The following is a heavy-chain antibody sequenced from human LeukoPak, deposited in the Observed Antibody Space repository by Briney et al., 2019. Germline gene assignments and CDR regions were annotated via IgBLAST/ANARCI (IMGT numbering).Heavy chain of an antibody. D-gene: IGHD6-19*01. CDR3: ARGIAVAENNWFDP. CDR2: ISSSGNTI. V-gene: IGHV3-11*04. CDR1: GFTFSDYY. Sequence: PGGSLRLSCAASGFTFSDYYMSWIRQAPGKGLEWVSYISSSGNTIYHAGSVRGRFTISRDNAKNSLYLQMNSLRAEDSAVYYCARGIAVAENNWFDPWGQGTLVTVSS. J-gene: IGHJ5*02.